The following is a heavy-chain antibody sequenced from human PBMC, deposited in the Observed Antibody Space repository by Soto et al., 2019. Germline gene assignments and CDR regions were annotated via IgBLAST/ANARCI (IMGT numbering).Heavy chain of an antibody. D-gene: IGHD2-15*01. V-gene: IGHV4-4*07. CDR2: IYSSGGT. CDR1: GGAVSNFY. Sequence: PSETLSLTCTVSGGAVSNFYLNWIRQPAGKGLEWIGRIYSSGGTNYNPSLRSRVTMSVDTSKNQFSLKLNSVTAADTAVYYCARSSHKESWFDPWGQGT. CDR3: ARSSHKESWFDP. J-gene: IGHJ5*02.